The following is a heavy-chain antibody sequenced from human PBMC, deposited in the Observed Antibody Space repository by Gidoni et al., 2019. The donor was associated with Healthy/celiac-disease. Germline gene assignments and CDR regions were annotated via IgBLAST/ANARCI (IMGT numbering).Heavy chain of an antibody. D-gene: IGHD6-6*01. CDR3: NTPLPKYIMHAFDI. CDR1: GFTFGDYA. J-gene: IGHJ3*02. CDR2: IRSKAYGGTT. V-gene: IGHV3-49*03. Sequence: EVQLVESGGGLVQPGRSLRVSCTASGFTFGDYAMSWFRQAPGKGLEWVGLIRSKAYGGTTEYAASVKGRFTISRDDSKSIAYLQMNSLKTEDTAVYYCNTPLPKYIMHAFDIWGQGTMVTVSS.